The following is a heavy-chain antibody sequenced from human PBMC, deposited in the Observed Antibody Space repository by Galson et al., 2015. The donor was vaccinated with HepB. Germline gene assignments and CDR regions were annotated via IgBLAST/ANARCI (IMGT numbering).Heavy chain of an antibody. Sequence: SLRLSCAASGFTFSTYAMHWVRQAPGKGLEWVAVIWYDGSNKYYADSVKGRFTISRDNSKSTLFLQMNSLRAEDTAVYYCARDDHGDYGVIFDYWGQGTLVTVSS. CDR2: IWYDGSNK. J-gene: IGHJ4*02. V-gene: IGHV3-33*01. D-gene: IGHD4-17*01. CDR3: ARDDHGDYGVIFDY. CDR1: GFTFSTYA.